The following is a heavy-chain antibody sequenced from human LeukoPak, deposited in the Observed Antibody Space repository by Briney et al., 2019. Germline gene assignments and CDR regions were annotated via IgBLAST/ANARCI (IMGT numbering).Heavy chain of an antibody. CDR2: IKQDGSEK. CDR3: ARDLYSVSYYDDY. CDR1: GFTLSSYW. J-gene: IGHJ4*02. V-gene: IGHV3-7*05. Sequence: PGGSLRLSCVASGFTLSSYWMSCVRQAPGKGLEWVANIKQDGSEKNYVDSVKGRFTISRDDAKNLLYLQMNSLRAEDTAVYYCARDLYSVSYYDDYWGQGTLVTVSS. D-gene: IGHD1-26*01.